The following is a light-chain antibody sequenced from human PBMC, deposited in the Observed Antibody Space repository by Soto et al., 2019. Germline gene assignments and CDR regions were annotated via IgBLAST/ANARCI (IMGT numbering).Light chain of an antibody. CDR3: QQYNNWLT. CDR2: GAS. V-gene: IGKV3-15*01. CDR1: ESVSSN. J-gene: IGKJ4*01. Sequence: EIGMTQSPATLSVSPGERATLSCRASESVSSNLAWYQQKPCQAPRLLIYGASTRATGIPARFSGSVSGTDFTLTISSLQSEDFALYYCQQYNNWLTFGGGTKVEIK.